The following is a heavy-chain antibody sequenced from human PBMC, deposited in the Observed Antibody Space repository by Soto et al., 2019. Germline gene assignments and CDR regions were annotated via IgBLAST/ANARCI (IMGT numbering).Heavy chain of an antibody. J-gene: IGHJ6*02. CDR1: GYTLTELS. CDR2: FDPEDGET. D-gene: IGHD2-2*01. Sequence: ASVKVSCKVSGYTLTELSMHWVRQAPGKGLEWMGGFDPEDGETICAQKFQGRVTMTGDKSTETAYMELSSLRSEYTAVYYCSTRGGLDIVVVPAATYYYYSGMDVWGQGTTVTVSS. V-gene: IGHV1-24*01. CDR3: STRGGLDIVVVPAATYYYYSGMDV.